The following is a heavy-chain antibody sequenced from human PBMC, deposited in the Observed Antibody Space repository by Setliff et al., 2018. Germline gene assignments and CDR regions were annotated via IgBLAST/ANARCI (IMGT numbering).Heavy chain of an antibody. V-gene: IGHV3-23*01. CDR3: AKGIWQWLALGAFDY. CDR1: GFTFSSYA. Sequence: PGGSLRLSCAASGFTFSSYAMSWVRQAPGKGLEWVSAISGSGGSTYYADSVKGRFNIARDNSKNTLYLQVNSLRAEDTAVYYCAKGIWQWLALGAFDYWGQGTLVTVSS. J-gene: IGHJ4*02. D-gene: IGHD6-19*01. CDR2: ISGSGGST.